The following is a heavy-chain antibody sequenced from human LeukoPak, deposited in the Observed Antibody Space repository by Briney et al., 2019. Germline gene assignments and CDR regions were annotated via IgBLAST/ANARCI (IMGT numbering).Heavy chain of an antibody. J-gene: IGHJ4*02. CDR3: GKGNTASRPGFVD. CDR1: GFTFNSYV. Sequence: GGSLRLSCAASGFTFNSYVMSWVRQAPGKGLEWLSSISGSGDSVFYADSVKGRFTISRDNSLNTLHLQMNSLRAEDTAFYYCGKGNTASRPGFVDWGQGTLVTVSS. CDR2: ISGSGDSV. V-gene: IGHV3-23*01. D-gene: IGHD5-18*01.